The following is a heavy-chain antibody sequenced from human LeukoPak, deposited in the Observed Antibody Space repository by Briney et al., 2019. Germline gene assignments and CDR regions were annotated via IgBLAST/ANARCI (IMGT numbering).Heavy chain of an antibody. CDR1: GGSISTYS. V-gene: IGHV4-59*08. D-gene: IGHD2-21*01. Sequence: SETLSLTCTISGGSISTYSWNWIRQPPGQGLEWIGYIYYSGSTKYNPSLESRVTISVDTSKNQFSLKLNSVTAADTAFYYCARRQQTGGDDWLANWFDPWAREPWSPSPQ. CDR2: IYYSGST. CDR3: ARRQQTGGDDWLANWFDP. J-gene: IGHJ5*02.